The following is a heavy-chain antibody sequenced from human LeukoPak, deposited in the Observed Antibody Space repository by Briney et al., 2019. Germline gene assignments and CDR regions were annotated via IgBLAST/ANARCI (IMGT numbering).Heavy chain of an antibody. D-gene: IGHD2-21*02. CDR3: ANYAMVTAGGY. V-gene: IGHV3-74*01. CDR1: GFTFNDW. J-gene: IGHJ4*02. CDR2: ILGDGSVT. Sequence: GGSLRLSCAASGFTFNDWMHWVRQAPGKGLLWVARILGDGSVTSYADSVKGRFTVSRDNAKNTLYLQMNSLRVEDTAVYYCANYAMVTAGGYCGQGTLVTVSS.